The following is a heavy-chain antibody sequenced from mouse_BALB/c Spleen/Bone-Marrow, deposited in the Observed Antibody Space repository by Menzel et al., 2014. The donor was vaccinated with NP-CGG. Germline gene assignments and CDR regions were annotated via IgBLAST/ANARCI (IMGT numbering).Heavy chain of an antibody. CDR3: ARPYDFGAWFAY. CDR1: GFTFSSYG. V-gene: IGHV5-6*01. J-gene: IGHJ3*01. CDR2: ISSGGSYT. Sequence: VQLQQSGGDLVKPGGSLKLSCAASGFTFSSYGMSWVRQTPDKRLEWVATISSGGSYTHYPDSVKGRFTISRDNAKNTLYLQMSSLKSEDTAMYYCARPYDFGAWFAYWGQGTLVTVSA. D-gene: IGHD2-4*01.